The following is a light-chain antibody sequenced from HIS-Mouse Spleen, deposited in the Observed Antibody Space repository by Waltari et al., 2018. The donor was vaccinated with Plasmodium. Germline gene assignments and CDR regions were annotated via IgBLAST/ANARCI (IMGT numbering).Light chain of an antibody. J-gene: IGKJ1*01. Sequence: EIVMTQSPATLSVSPGERATLSCRASQSVSSNLAWYQQKPGQAPRRLSYGASTRATGIPARFSGSGSGTEFTLTISSLQSEDFAVYYCQQYNNWPAWTFGQGTKVEIK. CDR2: GAS. CDR3: QQYNNWPAWT. CDR1: QSVSSN. V-gene: IGKV3-15*01.